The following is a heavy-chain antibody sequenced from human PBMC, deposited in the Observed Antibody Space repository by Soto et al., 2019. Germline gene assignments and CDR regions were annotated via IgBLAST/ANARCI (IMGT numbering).Heavy chain of an antibody. D-gene: IGHD6-6*01. Sequence: SETLSLTCTVSGGSISSSSYYWGWIRQPPGKGLEWIGSIYYSGSTYYNPSLKSRVTISVDTSKNQFSLKLSSVTAADTAVYYCARQYSSSSSLYFDYWGQGTLVTVSS. J-gene: IGHJ4*02. CDR3: ARQYSSSSSLYFDY. V-gene: IGHV4-39*01. CDR2: IYYSGST. CDR1: GGSISSSSYY.